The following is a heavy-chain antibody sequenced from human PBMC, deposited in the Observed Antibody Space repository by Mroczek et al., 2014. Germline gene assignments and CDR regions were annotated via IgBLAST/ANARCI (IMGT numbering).Heavy chain of an antibody. J-gene: IGHJ5*02. CDR1: GGSISSGGYY. V-gene: IGHV4-31*03. CDR3: ARSGFLVRVIRGNWFDP. Sequence: QLQESGPGLGRSLPQTLSLTCTVSGGSISSGGYYWSWIRQHPGKGLEWIGYIYYSGSTYYNPSLKSRVTISVDTSKNQFSLKLSSVTAADTAVYYCARSGFLVRVIRGNWFDPWGQGTLVTVSS. D-gene: IGHD3-3*01. CDR2: IYYSGST.